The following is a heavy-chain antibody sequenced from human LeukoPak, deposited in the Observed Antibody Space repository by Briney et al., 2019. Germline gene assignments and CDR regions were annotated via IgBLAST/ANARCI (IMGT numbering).Heavy chain of an antibody. V-gene: IGHV3-7*01. CDR3: VRDRGYCSGGTCYALWDY. CDR1: GFTFSSYA. D-gene: IGHD2-15*01. J-gene: IGHJ4*02. CDR2: IKEDGGEK. Sequence: GGSLRLSCAASGFTFSSYAMSWVRQAPGKGLEWVAHIKEDGGEKYHVDPVKGRFTISRDNAKNSLYLQMNSLRAEDTAMYYCVRDRGYCSGGTCYALWDYWGQGTLVTVSS.